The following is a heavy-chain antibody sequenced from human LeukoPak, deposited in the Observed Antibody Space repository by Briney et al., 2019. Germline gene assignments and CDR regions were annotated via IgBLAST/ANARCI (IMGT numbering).Heavy chain of an antibody. D-gene: IGHD5-24*01. Sequence: GGSLKLSCEGSGLTLSSHWMHWIRQVPGEGPVWVSRISEDGSTTSYADSVRGRFTISRDNARNTVHMEMNGLTGEDTAVYYCARGGRDGYNWGWSDPWGQGTLVTVSS. J-gene: IGHJ5*02. V-gene: IGHV3-74*01. CDR2: ISEDGSTT. CDR1: GLTLSSHW. CDR3: ARGGRDGYNWGWSDP.